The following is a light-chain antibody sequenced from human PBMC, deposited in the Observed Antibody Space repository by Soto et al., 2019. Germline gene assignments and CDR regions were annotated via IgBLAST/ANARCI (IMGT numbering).Light chain of an antibody. CDR3: QQLDSYPHT. V-gene: IGKV1-9*01. Sequence: DIHMTQSPSSLSASVGYIVTITCRASQRISTYLAWYQQTPGKAPKLLIYAAYNLQSGVPSRFSGSGSGTEFTLTISSLQPEDFATYYCQQLDSYPHTFGQGTKVDVK. J-gene: IGKJ1*01. CDR2: AAY. CDR1: QRISTY.